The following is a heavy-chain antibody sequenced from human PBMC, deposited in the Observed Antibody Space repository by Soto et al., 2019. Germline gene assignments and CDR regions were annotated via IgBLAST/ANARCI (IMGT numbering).Heavy chain of an antibody. CDR3: ARDQLSVTTGPLASYYMDV. D-gene: IGHD4-17*01. J-gene: IGHJ6*03. Sequence: SETLSLTCTFSGGSISSGGYYWNWSRQHPGKGLEWIGDIYYTGSTHYNPSLKSRVTITVDTSKNQFSLKLSSVTAADTAVYYCARDQLSVTTGPLASYYMDVWAKGNTLTVSS. V-gene: IGHV4-31*03. CDR1: GGSISSGGYY. CDR2: IYYTGST.